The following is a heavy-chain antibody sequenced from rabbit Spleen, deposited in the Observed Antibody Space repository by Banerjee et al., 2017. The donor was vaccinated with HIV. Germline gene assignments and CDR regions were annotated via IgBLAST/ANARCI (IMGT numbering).Heavy chain of an antibody. Sequence: QEQLVESGGGLVQPGGSLKLSCKASGFDFSNYGVSWVRQAPGKGLEWIGYIVPIFGVTYYANWVNGRFTISSHNAQNTLYLELNSLTVADTATYFCARGEHFSVGFSAFAIYLDLWGPGTLVT. CDR3: ARGEHFSVGFSAFAIYLDL. V-gene: IGHV1S47*01. CDR2: IVPIFGVT. J-gene: IGHJ4*01. D-gene: IGHD6-1*01. CDR1: GFDFSNYG.